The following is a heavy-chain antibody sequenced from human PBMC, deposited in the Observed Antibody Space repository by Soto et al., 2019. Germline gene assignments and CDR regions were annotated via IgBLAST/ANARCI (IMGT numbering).Heavy chain of an antibody. CDR3: ARARPGYCSSTSCPAEFWFDP. J-gene: IGHJ5*02. Sequence: ASVKVSCKASGYTFTGYYMHWVRQAPGQRLEWMGRINPNSGGTNYAQKFQGRVTITADKSTSTAYMELSSLRSEDTAVYYCARARPGYCSSTSCPAEFWFDPWGQGTLVTVSS. V-gene: IGHV1-2*02. D-gene: IGHD2-2*01. CDR2: INPNSGGT. CDR1: GYTFTGYY.